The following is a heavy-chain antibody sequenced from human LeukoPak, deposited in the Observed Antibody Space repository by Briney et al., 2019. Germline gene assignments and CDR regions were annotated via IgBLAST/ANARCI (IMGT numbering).Heavy chain of an antibody. D-gene: IGHD3-10*01. CDR2: IKQDGSEK. V-gene: IGHV3-7*01. J-gene: IGHJ6*03. Sequence: GGSLRLSCAASGFTFSSYWMSWVRQAPGKGLEWVANIKQDGSEKYYVDSVKGRFTISRDNSKNTLYLQMGSLRAEDMAVYYCARSLWFGELSYYYYMDVWGKGTTVTVS. CDR3: ARSLWFGELSYYYYMDV. CDR1: GFTFSSYW.